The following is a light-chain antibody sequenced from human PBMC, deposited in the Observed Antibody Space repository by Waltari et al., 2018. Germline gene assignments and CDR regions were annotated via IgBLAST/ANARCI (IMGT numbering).Light chain of an antibody. V-gene: IGLV2-23*01. Sequence: QSALTQPASVSGSPGQSITISCTGTSSDVGRYNLLSWYQQYPGKAPKLMIYEGSKRPSGVSNRFSGSKSGNTASLTISGLQAEDEADYYCCSYAGSSTFYVFGTGTKVTVL. CDR1: SSDVGRYNL. CDR2: EGS. J-gene: IGLJ1*01. CDR3: CSYAGSSTFYV.